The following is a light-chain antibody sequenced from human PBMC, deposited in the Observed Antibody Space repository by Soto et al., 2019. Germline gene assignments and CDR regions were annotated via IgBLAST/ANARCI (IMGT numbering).Light chain of an antibody. CDR1: QNINTW. Sequence: DTQMTQSPSTLSASVGDRVTITCRASQNINTWLAWYQQKPGKGPILLIYRASRLESGVPSRFSGSGSGTEFALTISSLQPADFATYYCQQYETYSWTFGQGTKVDIK. J-gene: IGKJ1*01. CDR2: RAS. V-gene: IGKV1-5*03. CDR3: QQYETYSWT.